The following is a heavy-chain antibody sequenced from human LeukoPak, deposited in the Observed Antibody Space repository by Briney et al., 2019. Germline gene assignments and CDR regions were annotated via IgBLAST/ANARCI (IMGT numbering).Heavy chain of an antibody. V-gene: IGHV3-30*18. Sequence: GESLKISCAASGFTFSSYGMHWVRQAPGKGLEWVAVISYDGSNKYYADSVKGRFTTSRDNSKNTLYLQMNSLRAEDTAVYYCAKGGYYDSSGYTGYWGQGTLVTVSS. CDR1: GFTFSSYG. CDR2: ISYDGSNK. D-gene: IGHD3-22*01. CDR3: AKGGYYDSSGYTGY. J-gene: IGHJ4*02.